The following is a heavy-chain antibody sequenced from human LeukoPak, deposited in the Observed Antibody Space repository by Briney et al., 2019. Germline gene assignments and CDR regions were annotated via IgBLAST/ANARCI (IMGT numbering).Heavy chain of an antibody. V-gene: IGHV1-69*04. CDR1: GGTFSSYA. CDR3: ARDPRYYDFWSGYSYYFDY. J-gene: IGHJ4*02. Sequence: SVKVSCKASGGTFSSYAISWVRQAPGQGLEWMGRIIPILGIANYAQKFQGRVTITADKSTSTAYMELSSLRSEDTAVYYCARDPRYYDFWSGYSYYFDYWGQGTLVTVSS. D-gene: IGHD3-3*01. CDR2: IIPILGIA.